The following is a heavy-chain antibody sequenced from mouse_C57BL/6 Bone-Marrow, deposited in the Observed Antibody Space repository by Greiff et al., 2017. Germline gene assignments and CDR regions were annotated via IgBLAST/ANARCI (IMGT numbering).Heavy chain of an antibody. D-gene: IGHD1-1*01. J-gene: IGHJ2*01. CDR3: ARSDPIRGYFDY. V-gene: IGHV1-52*01. CDR2: IDPSDSGI. Sequence: QVQLQQPGAELVRPGSSVKLSCKASGYTFTSYWMHWVKQRPIQGLEWIGNIDPSDSGIPYNQKFKDKATLTVDKSSSTAYMQLSSLTSEDSAVYYCARSDPIRGYFDYWGKGTTLTVSS. CDR1: GYTFTSYW.